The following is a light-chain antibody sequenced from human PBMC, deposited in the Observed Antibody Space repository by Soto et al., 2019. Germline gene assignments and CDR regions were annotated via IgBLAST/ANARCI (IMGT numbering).Light chain of an antibody. Sequence: QSALTQPASLSGSPGQSITISCTGTANDIGLYSFVSWYEQHPGKAPKLIIYQASHRPSGVSDRFSGSKSGTTASLTISGLQAEDEADYYCSSFTADTTVVFGGGTKVTVL. V-gene: IGLV2-14*01. CDR2: QAS. CDR3: SSFTADTTVV. J-gene: IGLJ2*01. CDR1: ANDIGLYSF.